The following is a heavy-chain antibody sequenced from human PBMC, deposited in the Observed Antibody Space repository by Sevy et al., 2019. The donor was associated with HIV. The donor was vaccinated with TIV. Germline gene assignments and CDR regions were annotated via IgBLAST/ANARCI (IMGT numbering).Heavy chain of an antibody. D-gene: IGHD1-20*01. V-gene: IGHV6-1*01. J-gene: IGHJ4*02. Sequence: SQTLSVTCAISGDTVSSDSAAWNWIRQSPARGLEWLGRAYYRSTWHKDYATSLNSRMTINPDTSKNQFSLQLNSVTPDDTAVYFCARDHNFVLDYWGQGILVTVSS. CDR1: GDTVSSDSAA. CDR2: AYYRSTWHK. CDR3: ARDHNFVLDY.